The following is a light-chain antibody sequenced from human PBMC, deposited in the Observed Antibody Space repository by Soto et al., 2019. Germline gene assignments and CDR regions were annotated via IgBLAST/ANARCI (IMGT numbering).Light chain of an antibody. Sequence: DIQMTQSPSTLSASVGDRVTITCRASQSITDWLAWYQQKPGKAPKFLIYKASNLEGGVPSRFSGSGSGTEFTLTISSVQPDDVAPYYCQYWDDYSWTFDQGTMVEIK. CDR3: QYWDDYSWT. V-gene: IGKV1-5*03. J-gene: IGKJ1*01. CDR2: KAS. CDR1: QSITDW.